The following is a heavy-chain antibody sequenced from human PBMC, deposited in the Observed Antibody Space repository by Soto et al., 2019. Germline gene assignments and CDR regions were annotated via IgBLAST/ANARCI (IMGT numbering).Heavy chain of an antibody. J-gene: IGHJ6*02. CDR1: GFTFSSYS. CDR2: ISSSSSTI. D-gene: IGHD3-16*01. V-gene: IGHV3-48*02. CDR3: ARSYGYYYYYGMDV. Sequence: EVQLVESGGGLVQPGGSLRLSCAASGFTFSSYSMNWVRQAPGKGLEWVSHISSSSSTIYYADSVKGRFTISRDNAENSLYLQMNSLRDEDTAVYYCARSYGYYYYYGMDVWGQGTTVTVSS.